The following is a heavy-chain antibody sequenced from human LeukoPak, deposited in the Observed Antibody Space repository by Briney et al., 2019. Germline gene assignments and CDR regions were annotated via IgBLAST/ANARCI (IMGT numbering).Heavy chain of an antibody. Sequence: GGSLRLSCAASGFTFSSYAMSWVRQAPGKGLEWVSAISGSGGSTYYADSVKGRFTISRDNSKNTLYLQMNSLRAEDTGVYYCARDQPGGSDAFDIWGQGTMVTVSS. CDR2: ISGSGGST. J-gene: IGHJ3*02. CDR3: ARDQPGGSDAFDI. CDR1: GFTFSSYA. V-gene: IGHV3-23*01. D-gene: IGHD1-26*01.